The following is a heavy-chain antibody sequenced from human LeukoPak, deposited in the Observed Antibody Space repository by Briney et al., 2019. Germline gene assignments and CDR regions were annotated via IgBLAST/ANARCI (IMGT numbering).Heavy chain of an antibody. CDR2: IRSKAYGGTT. Sequence: QAGGSLRLSCTASGFTFGDYAMSWVRQAPGKGLEWVGFIRSKAYGGTTEYAASVKGRFTISRDDSKSIAYLQMNSLKTEDTAVYYCTRVTVCSSTSCYSYFDYWGQGTLVTVSS. CDR3: TRVTVCSSTSCYSYFDY. D-gene: IGHD2-2*02. CDR1: GFTFGDYA. J-gene: IGHJ4*02. V-gene: IGHV3-49*04.